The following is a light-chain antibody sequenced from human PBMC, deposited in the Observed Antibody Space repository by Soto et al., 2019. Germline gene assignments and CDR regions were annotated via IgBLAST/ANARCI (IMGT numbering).Light chain of an antibody. CDR1: ESIRSW. CDR3: QQYNSYSWT. Sequence: DIQMTQSPSTLSASVGDRVIITCRASESIRSWLAWYQQKPGKAPELLISKASTLESGVPSRFSGSGSGTEFTLTISSLQPDDFATYYCQQYNSYSWTFGQGTKVEIK. CDR2: KAS. J-gene: IGKJ1*01. V-gene: IGKV1-5*03.